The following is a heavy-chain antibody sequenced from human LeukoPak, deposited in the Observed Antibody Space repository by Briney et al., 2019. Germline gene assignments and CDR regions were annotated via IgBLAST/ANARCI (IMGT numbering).Heavy chain of an antibody. CDR3: ARVAVAGTPLLPYYYYYMDV. J-gene: IGHJ6*03. D-gene: IGHD6-19*01. Sequence: SETLSLTCAVYGGSFSGYYWSWIRQPPGKGLEWIGEINHSGSTNYNPSLKSRVTISVDTSKNQFSLKLSSVTAADTAVYYCARVAVAGTPLLPYYYYYMDVWGKGTTVTVSS. CDR1: GGSFSGYY. V-gene: IGHV4-34*01. CDR2: INHSGST.